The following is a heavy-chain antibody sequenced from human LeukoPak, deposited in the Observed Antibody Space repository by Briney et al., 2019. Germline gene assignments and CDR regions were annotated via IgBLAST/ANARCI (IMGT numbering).Heavy chain of an antibody. CDR3: ARGRGIQLRLVPTDY. V-gene: IGHV3-30*03. J-gene: IGHJ4*02. Sequence: PGGSLRLSCAASEFTFSSYGMHWVRQAPGKGLEWVAVISYDGSNKYYADSVKGRFTISRDNSKNTLYLQMNSLRAEDTAVYYCARGRGIQLRLVPTDYWGQGTLVTVSS. CDR2: ISYDGSNK. CDR1: EFTFSSYG. D-gene: IGHD5-18*01.